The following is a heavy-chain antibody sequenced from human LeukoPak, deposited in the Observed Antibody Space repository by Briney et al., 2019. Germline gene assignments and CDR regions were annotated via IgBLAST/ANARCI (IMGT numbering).Heavy chain of an antibody. V-gene: IGHV4-39*07. CDR2: IYYSGST. CDR1: GGSISSSSYY. CDR3: ARTTVTLPHYYYGMDV. Sequence: SETLSLTCTVSGGSISSSSYYWGWIRQPPGKGLEWIGSIYYSGSTYYNPSLKSRVTISVDTSKNQFSLKLSSVTAADTAVYYCARTTVTLPHYYYGMDVWGQGTTVTVSS. D-gene: IGHD4-17*01. J-gene: IGHJ6*02.